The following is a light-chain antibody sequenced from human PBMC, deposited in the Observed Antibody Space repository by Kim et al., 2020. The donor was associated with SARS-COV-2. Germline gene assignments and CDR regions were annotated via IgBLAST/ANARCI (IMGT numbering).Light chain of an antibody. CDR2: DVS. Sequence: SPRQSVTISCTGTSSDVCGYNYVSWYQQHPSKAPKLMIYDVSKRPSGVPDRFSGSKSGNTASLTISGLQAEDEADYYCCSYAGSYVFGTGTKVTVL. V-gene: IGLV2-11*01. J-gene: IGLJ1*01. CDR1: SSDVCGYNY. CDR3: CSYAGSYV.